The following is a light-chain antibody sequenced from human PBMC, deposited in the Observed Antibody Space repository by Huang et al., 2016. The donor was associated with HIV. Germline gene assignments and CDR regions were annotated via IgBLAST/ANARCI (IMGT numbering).Light chain of an antibody. CDR2: GAS. Sequence: VMTQSPASLSVSPGERVTLSCRASPTVSKNLAWYQQRPGQPPRPLVDGASVRAAGVPDRFSGSGSGTDFTLTITSLQAEDFAIYYCQQYNRWPPLTFGRGTKVETK. CDR3: QQYNRWPPLT. CDR1: PTVSKN. J-gene: IGKJ4*01. V-gene: IGKV3-15*01.